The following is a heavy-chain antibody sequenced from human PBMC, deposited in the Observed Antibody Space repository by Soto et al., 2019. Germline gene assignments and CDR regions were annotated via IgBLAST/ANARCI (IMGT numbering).Heavy chain of an antibody. V-gene: IGHV1-24*01. CDR1: GYTLTELS. CDR2: FDPDAGET. D-gene: IGHD2-8*01. Sequence: AASVKVSCKVSGYTLTELSMQWVRPAPGKGHEWRGGFDPDAGETIYAQKFQGRVTMTEDTSTDTAYMQLISLRSEDTAVYYCATDPPAAYYVFSSRVLHAWGHGTAVTV. J-gene: IGHJ6*02. CDR3: ATDPPAAYYVFSSRVLHA.